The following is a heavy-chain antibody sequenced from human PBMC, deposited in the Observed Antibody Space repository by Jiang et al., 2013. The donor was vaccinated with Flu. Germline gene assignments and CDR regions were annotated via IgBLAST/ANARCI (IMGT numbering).Heavy chain of an antibody. Sequence: VQLLESGGGLVQPGKSLRLSCEGSGFSFSRHSMNWVRQAPGKGLEWVSHVSGSSDAIYYADSVKGRFTISRDNAKNAVFLQMDSLRAEDTAVYYCARDQGTDGGKRDDAFDI. CDR2: VSGSSDAI. CDR3: ARDQGTDGGKRDDAFDI. J-gene: IGHJ3*02. V-gene: IGHV3-48*01. CDR1: GFSFSRHS. D-gene: IGHD1-26*01.